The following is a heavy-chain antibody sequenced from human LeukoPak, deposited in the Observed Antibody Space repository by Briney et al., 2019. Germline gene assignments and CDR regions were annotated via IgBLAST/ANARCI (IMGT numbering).Heavy chain of an antibody. J-gene: IGHJ4*02. D-gene: IGHD4/OR15-4a*01. CDR3: AGTHEYGGSPTTYFDY. V-gene: IGHV4-59*01. CDR2: IYYSGST. CDR1: GGSISSYY. Sequence: SETLSLTCTVSGGSISSYYWIWIRQPPGKGLEWIGYIYYSGSTNYNPSLKSRVTISVDTSTNQFSLKLSSVTAADTAVYYCAGTHEYGGSPTTYFDYWGQGTLVTVSS.